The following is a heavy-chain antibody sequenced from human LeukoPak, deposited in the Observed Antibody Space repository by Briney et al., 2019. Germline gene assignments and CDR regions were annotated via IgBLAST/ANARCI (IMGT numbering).Heavy chain of an antibody. CDR3: AKDAAYSYGFYFDY. Sequence: GGSLRLSCAASGFTFSSYWMSWVRQAPGKGLEWVANIKQDGSEKYYVDSVKGRFTISRDNAKNSLYLQMNSLRAEDTALYYCAKDAAYSYGFYFDYWGQGTLVTVSS. J-gene: IGHJ4*02. V-gene: IGHV3-7*03. CDR1: GFTFSSYW. D-gene: IGHD5-18*01. CDR2: IKQDGSEK.